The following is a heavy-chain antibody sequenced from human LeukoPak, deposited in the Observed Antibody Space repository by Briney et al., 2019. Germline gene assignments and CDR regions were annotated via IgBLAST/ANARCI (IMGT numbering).Heavy chain of an antibody. V-gene: IGHV4-39*01. CDR3: PGRVGATTSTGMAF. CDR2: IHYSGNT. D-gene: IGHD1-26*01. Sequence: PSETLSLTCTVSGDSISSGTFYWGWVRQPPGKGLEWIGSIHYSGNTYYNPSLKSPVTISVDTSKNQFSLNLSSVTAADTAVYYCPGRVGATTSTGMAFWGQGILVTVSS. J-gene: IGHJ4*02. CDR1: GDSISSGTFY.